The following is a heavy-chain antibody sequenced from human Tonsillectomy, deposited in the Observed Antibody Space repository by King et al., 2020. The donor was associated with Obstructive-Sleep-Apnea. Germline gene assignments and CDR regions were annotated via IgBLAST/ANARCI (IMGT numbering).Heavy chain of an antibody. V-gene: IGHV1-46*01. Sequence: LQLVQSGPEVKKPGASVTVSCKAFGYTFTNFYMHWVRQAPGQGLQWMGMIDPSGGGTNYAQKFQGRVTMTRDTSTSTVYMELSTLKSDDSAVYYCVLDPSSSWLGDNSFRLDYWGQGTLVTVSS. J-gene: IGHJ4*02. CDR3: VLDPSSSWLGDNSFRLDY. D-gene: IGHD6-13*01. CDR1: GYTFTNFY. CDR2: IDPSGGGT.